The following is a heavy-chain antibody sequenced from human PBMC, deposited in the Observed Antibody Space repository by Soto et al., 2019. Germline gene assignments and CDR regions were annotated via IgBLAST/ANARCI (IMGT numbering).Heavy chain of an antibody. V-gene: IGHV4-30-2*01. CDR1: GGSISSGGYY. J-gene: IGHJ4*02. CDR3: ARVPDY. D-gene: IGHD2-2*01. Sequence: QLQLQESGSGLVKPSQTLSLTCAVSGGSISSGGYYWSWLRQPPGKGLEWIGYMYHSGSTYYNPSLKSRVTISIDRSKNQFSLKLSSVTAADTAVYYCARVPDYWGQGILVTVSS. CDR2: MYHSGST.